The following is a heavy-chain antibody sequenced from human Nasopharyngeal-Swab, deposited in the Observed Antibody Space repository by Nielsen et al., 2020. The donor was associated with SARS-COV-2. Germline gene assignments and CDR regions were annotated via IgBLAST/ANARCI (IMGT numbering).Heavy chain of an antibody. Sequence: SETLSLTCAFYGGSFNDFYWSWLRQPPGERPEWIGENTHSGSTNYNPSLRSRSTISVDTSKNQFSLTLSSVTAADTAVYYCARGSHVTYTFDVWGQGTTVTVSS. CDR1: GGSFNDFY. CDR2: NTHSGST. CDR3: ARGSHVTYTFDV. D-gene: IGHD2/OR15-2a*01. J-gene: IGHJ6*02. V-gene: IGHV4-34*01.